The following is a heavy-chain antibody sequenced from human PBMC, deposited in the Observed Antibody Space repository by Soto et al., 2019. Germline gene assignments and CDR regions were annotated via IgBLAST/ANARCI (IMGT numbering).Heavy chain of an antibody. CDR3: ARYYDFWSGFDY. Sequence: SETLSLTCTVSGGSVSRGSYYWSWIRQPPGKGLEWIGYIYYSGSTNYNPSLKSRVTISVDTSKNQFSLKLSSVTAADTAVYYCARYYDFWSGFDYWGQGTLVTVSS. V-gene: IGHV4-61*01. D-gene: IGHD3-3*01. J-gene: IGHJ4*02. CDR1: GGSVSRGSYY. CDR2: IYYSGST.